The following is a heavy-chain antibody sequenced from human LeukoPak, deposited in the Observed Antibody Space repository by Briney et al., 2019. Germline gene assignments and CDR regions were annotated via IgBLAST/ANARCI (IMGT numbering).Heavy chain of an antibody. CDR2: IYTSGST. CDR1: GGSISSGSYY. Sequence: SQTLSLTCTVSGGSISSGSYYWNWIRQPAGKGLEWIGRIYTSGSTNYNPSLKSRITISVDTSKNQFSLRLSSVTAADTAVYYCARTYCGGDCRGYYCSYYMDVWGKGTTVTISS. V-gene: IGHV4-61*02. D-gene: IGHD2-21*02. CDR3: ARTYCGGDCRGYYCSYYMDV. J-gene: IGHJ6*03.